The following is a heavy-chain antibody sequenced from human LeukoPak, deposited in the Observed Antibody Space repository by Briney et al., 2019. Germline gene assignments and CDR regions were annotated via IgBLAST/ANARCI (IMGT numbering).Heavy chain of an antibody. CDR3: ARDMWIEGWHDGFDY. CDR1: GGSISSYF. V-gene: IGHV4-59*01. Sequence: SETLSLTCTVSGGSISSYFWSWIRQPPGKTLEWIGYIRYTGTTKYTPSLKSRVTMSVDKSKNQFSLKLSSVTTADTAVYYCARDMWIEGWHDGFDYWGQGTLVTVSS. D-gene: IGHD5-12*01. J-gene: IGHJ4*02. CDR2: IRYTGTT.